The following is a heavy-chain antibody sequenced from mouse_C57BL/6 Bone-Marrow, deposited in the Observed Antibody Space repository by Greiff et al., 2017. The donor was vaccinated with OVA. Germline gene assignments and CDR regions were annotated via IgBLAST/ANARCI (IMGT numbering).Heavy chain of an antibody. CDR2: IYPRSGNT. CDR3: AISHYYNYFDY. CDR1: GYTFTSYG. J-gene: IGHJ2*01. V-gene: IGHV1-81*01. Sequence: QVQLQQSGAELARPGASVKLSCKASGYTFTSYGISWVKQRTGQGLEWIGEIYPRSGNTYYNEKFKGKAKLTADKSSSTAYMELRSLTSEDSAVYFCAISHYYNYFDYWGQGTTLTVSS. D-gene: IGHD2-12*01.